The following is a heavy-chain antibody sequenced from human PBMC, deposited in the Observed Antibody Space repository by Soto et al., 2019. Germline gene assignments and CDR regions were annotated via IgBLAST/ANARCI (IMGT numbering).Heavy chain of an antibody. Sequence: GGSLRLSCAASGFTFSSYSMNWVRQAPGKGLEWVSYISSSSSTIYYADSVKGRFTISRDNAKNSLYLQMNSLRDEDTAVYYCAIRYSSGWYIDYWGQATLVTVSS. CDR2: ISSSSSTI. D-gene: IGHD6-19*01. CDR1: GFTFSSYS. J-gene: IGHJ4*02. V-gene: IGHV3-48*02. CDR3: AIRYSSGWYIDY.